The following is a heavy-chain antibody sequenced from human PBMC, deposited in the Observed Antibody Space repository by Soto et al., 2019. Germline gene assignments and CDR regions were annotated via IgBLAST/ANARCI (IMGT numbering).Heavy chain of an antibody. J-gene: IGHJ5*02. CDR3: AKDSAAGTFDWFDP. Sequence: VHLVESGGGLVQPGRSLRLSCAASGFTFDDYAMHWVRQAPGKGLEWVSGISWNSGSIGYADSVKGRFTISRDNAKNSLYLQMNSLRAEDTALYYCAKDSAAGTFDWFDPWGQGTLVTVSS. CDR2: ISWNSGSI. CDR1: GFTFDDYA. D-gene: IGHD6-13*01. V-gene: IGHV3-9*01.